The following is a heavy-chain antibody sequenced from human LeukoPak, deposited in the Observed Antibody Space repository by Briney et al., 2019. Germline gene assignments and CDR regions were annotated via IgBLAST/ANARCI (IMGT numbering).Heavy chain of an antibody. CDR1: GFTFSSYE. J-gene: IGHJ4*02. V-gene: IGHV3-48*03. Sequence: PGGSLRLXCAASGFTFSSYEMNWVRQAPGKGLESVSYISSSGSTIYYADSVKGRFTISRDNAKNSLYLQMNSLRAEDTAVYSCARVGCSGGSCRYGNYFDYWGQGTLVTVSS. CDR3: ARVGCSGGSCRYGNYFDY. D-gene: IGHD2-15*01. CDR2: ISSSGSTI.